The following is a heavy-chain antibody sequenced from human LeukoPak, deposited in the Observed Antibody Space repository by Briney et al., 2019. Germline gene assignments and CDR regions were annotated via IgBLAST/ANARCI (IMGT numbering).Heavy chain of an antibody. Sequence: GGSLRLSCAAPGFTFDDYAMHWVRQAPGKGLEWVSGISWNSGTIGYADSVKGRFTISRDNAKNSLYLQMNSLRAEDTALYYCAKDQGYYYDSSGCYGPWGQGTLVTVSS. CDR3: AKDQGYYYDSSGCYGP. CDR2: ISWNSGTI. CDR1: GFTFDDYA. J-gene: IGHJ4*02. D-gene: IGHD3-22*01. V-gene: IGHV3-9*01.